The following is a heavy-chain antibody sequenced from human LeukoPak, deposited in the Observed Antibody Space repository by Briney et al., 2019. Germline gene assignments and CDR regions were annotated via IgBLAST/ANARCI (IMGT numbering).Heavy chain of an antibody. J-gene: IGHJ6*02. D-gene: IGHD6-6*01. Sequence: RPSVKVSCKASAYTFTGYYMHWVRQAPGQGLEWMGWINPNSGGTNYAQKFQGRVTMTRDTSISTAYMELSRLRSDDTAVYYCAREGDSSSSAGYDYYYYYGMDVWGQGTTVTVSS. CDR2: INPNSGGT. CDR1: AYTFTGYY. CDR3: AREGDSSSSAGYDYYYYYGMDV. V-gene: IGHV1-2*02.